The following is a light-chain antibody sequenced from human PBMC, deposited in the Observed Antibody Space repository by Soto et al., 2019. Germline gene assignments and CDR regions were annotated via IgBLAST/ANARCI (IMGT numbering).Light chain of an antibody. Sequence: DIQMNQFPSTLSASVGDRATITCLAIQIVSVWLAWYQQKPGKDPKLLIYDGSTLESGVPSRFSGSGSGTEFTITISSLQPDDFATYYCQQYYTYEGTVGQGTKVDIK. CDR2: DGS. J-gene: IGKJ1*01. V-gene: IGKV1-5*01. CDR1: QIVSVW. CDR3: QQYYTYEGT.